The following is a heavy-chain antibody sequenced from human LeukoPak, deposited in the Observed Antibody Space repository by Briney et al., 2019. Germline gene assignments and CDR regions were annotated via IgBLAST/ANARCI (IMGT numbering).Heavy chain of an antibody. D-gene: IGHD4-17*01. CDR2: ISYDGSNK. V-gene: IGHV3-30-3*01. CDR3: ARDRGLDYGDYYYYGMDV. Sequence: GGSLRLSCAASGFTFSSYAMHWVRQAPGKGLEWVAVISYDGSNKYYADSVKGRFTISRDNSKNTLYLQMNSPGAEDTAVYYCARDRGLDYGDYYYYGMDVWGQGTTVTVSS. J-gene: IGHJ6*02. CDR1: GFTFSSYA.